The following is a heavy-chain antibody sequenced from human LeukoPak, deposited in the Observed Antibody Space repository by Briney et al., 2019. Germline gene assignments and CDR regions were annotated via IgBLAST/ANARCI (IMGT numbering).Heavy chain of an antibody. V-gene: IGHV3-21*01. CDR2: ISSSSSYI. D-gene: IGHD3-22*01. CDR1: GFTFSSYS. CDR3: ARALVSGLTYYYDSSGYAFGY. J-gene: IGHJ4*02. Sequence: GGSLRLSCAASGFTFSSYSMNWVRQAPGKGLKWVSSISSSSSYIYYADSVKGRFTISRDNAKNSLYLQMNSLRAEDTAVYYCARALVSGLTYYYDSSGYAFGYWGQGTLVTVSS.